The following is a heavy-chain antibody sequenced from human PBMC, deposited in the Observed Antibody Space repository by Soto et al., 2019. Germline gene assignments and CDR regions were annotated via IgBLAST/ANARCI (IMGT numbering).Heavy chain of an antibody. CDR3: ATSYGSGSTHFDS. Sequence: QVQLVQSGPEVKKPGSSVKVSCTASGGTFNSYTLNWVRQAPGQRPEWVGRVNPIVGMSASASKFQGRVNLTADNCTNIDDMDLTGLKSEDTAVYYCATSYGSGSTHFDSWGQGTLVTVAS. D-gene: IGHD3-10*01. V-gene: IGHV1-69*02. CDR2: VNPIVGMS. J-gene: IGHJ4*02. CDR1: GGTFNSYT.